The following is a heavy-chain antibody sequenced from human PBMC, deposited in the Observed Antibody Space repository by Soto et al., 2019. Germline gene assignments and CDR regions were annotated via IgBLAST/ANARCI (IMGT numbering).Heavy chain of an antibody. J-gene: IGHJ4*02. D-gene: IGHD6-13*01. CDR1: GDRVASNRST. V-gene: IGHV6-1*01. Sequence: PTQALSLTCVISGDRVASNRSTSYWVRQSPSRGLEWLGRTYYRSKWKNDYALSVNSRITINPDTSKNQLSLQLSSVTPDDTAIYYCVRGVDSSFDYWGQGTLVTVSS. CDR2: TYYRSKWKN. CDR3: VRGVDSSFDY.